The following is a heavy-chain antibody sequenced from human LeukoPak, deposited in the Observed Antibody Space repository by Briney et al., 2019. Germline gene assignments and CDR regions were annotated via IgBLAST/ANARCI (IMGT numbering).Heavy chain of an antibody. CDR3: AREGYSKWNYYYGMDV. Sequence: GGSLRLSCAASGFTFSSYSMNWVRQAPGKGLEWVSYISSSSSTIYYADSVKGRFTISRDNAKNSLYLQMYSLRDEDTAVYYCAREGYSKWNYYYGMDVWGQGTTVTVSS. CDR1: GFTFSSYS. D-gene: IGHD1-26*01. CDR2: ISSSSSTI. J-gene: IGHJ6*02. V-gene: IGHV3-48*02.